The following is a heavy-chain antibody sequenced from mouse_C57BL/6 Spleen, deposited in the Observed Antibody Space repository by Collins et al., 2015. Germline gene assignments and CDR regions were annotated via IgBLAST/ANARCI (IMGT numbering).Heavy chain of an antibody. CDR1: GCAFSSYW. J-gene: IGHJ2*01. Sequence: QVQLQQPGAELVKPGASVKLSCKASGCAFSSYWMHWVKQRPGQGLEWIGMIHPNSGSTNYNEKFKNKATLTVDKSSSTAYMQLSSLTSEDSAVYYCARSRYSNYDYFDYWGQGTTLTVSS. D-gene: IGHD2-5*01. CDR2: IHPNSGST. CDR3: ARSRYSNYDYFDY. V-gene: IGHV1-64*01.